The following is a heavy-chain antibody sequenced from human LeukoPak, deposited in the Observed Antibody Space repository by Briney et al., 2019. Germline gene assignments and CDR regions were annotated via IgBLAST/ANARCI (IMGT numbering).Heavy chain of an antibody. CDR1: GGSISSYY. CDR2: IYYSGST. CDR3: ARGRTYYYDSSGALWFDP. V-gene: IGHV4-59*01. D-gene: IGHD3-22*01. Sequence: PSETLSLTCTVSGGSISSYYWGWIRQPPGKGLELIGYIYYSGSTNYNPSLKSRVTISVDTPKNQFSLKLSSVTAADTAVYYCARGRTYYYDSSGALWFDPWGQGTLVTVSS. J-gene: IGHJ5*02.